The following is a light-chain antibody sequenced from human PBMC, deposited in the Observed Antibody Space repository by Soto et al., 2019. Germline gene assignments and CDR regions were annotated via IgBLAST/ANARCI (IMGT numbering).Light chain of an antibody. CDR1: SSDIGSNT. CDR3: AAWEDSLNGWV. CDR2: SVN. Sequence: QSVLTQPPSASGTPGQRVTISCSGSSSDIGSNTVNWYQQLPGTAPKLLIYSVNQRPSGVPDRFSGSKSGTSASLAISGLQSEDEADFYCAAWEDSLNGWVFGGGTKLTVL. J-gene: IGLJ3*02. V-gene: IGLV1-44*01.